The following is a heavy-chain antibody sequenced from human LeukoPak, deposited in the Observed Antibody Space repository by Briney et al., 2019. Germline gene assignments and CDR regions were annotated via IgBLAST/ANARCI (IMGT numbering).Heavy chain of an antibody. Sequence: GGSLRLSCVMYGGSFTGYYWSWIRQSPGKGLEWVSAVSADGDSTYYADSVKGRFTISRDNSKNTLYLQMNSLRAEDTAVYYCAKEGPRVYYYDSSGYYNYWGQGTLVTVSS. CDR3: AKEGPRVYYYDSSGYYNY. CDR2: VSADGDST. D-gene: IGHD3-22*01. V-gene: IGHV3-23*01. J-gene: IGHJ4*02. CDR1: GGSFTGYY.